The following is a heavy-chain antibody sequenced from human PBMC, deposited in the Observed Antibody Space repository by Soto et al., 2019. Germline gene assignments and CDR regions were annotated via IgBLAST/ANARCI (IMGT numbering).Heavy chain of an antibody. CDR3: ARPTGTDPYYYYYGMDV. J-gene: IGHJ6*02. Sequence: GESLKISCKCSGDSFTSYWIGLVRQMPGKGLEWMGIIYPGDSDTRYSPSFQGQVTISADKSISTAYLQWSSLKASDTAMYYCARPTGTDPYYYYYGMDVWGQGTTVTVS. V-gene: IGHV5-51*01. D-gene: IGHD1-7*01. CDR1: GDSFTSYW. CDR2: IYPGDSDT.